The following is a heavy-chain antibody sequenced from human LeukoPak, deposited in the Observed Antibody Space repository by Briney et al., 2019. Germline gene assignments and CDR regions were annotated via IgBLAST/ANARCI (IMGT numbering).Heavy chain of an antibody. CDR2: IYYSGST. V-gene: IGHV4-59*08. CDR1: SGSISSYY. J-gene: IGHJ4*02. D-gene: IGHD3-10*01. CDR3: ARIMVRGVIATPYFDY. Sequence: SETLSLTCTVSSGSISSYYWSWIRQPPGKGLEWIGYIYYSGSTNYNPSLKSRVTISVDTSKNQFSLKLSSVTAADTAVYYCARIMVRGVIATPYFDYWGQGTLVTVSS.